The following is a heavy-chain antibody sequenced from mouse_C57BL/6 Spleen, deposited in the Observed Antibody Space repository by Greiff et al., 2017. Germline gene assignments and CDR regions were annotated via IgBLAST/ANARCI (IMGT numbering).Heavy chain of an antibody. CDR2: IYPGDGDT. Sequence: VQLQQSGPELVKPGASVKISCKASGYAFSSSWMNWVKQRPGKGLEWIGRIYPGDGDTNYNGKFKGKATLTADKSSSTAYMQLSSLTSEDSAVYFCARGGGSSRFDYWGQGTTLTVSS. D-gene: IGHD1-1*01. J-gene: IGHJ2*01. V-gene: IGHV1-82*01. CDR1: GYAFSSSW. CDR3: ARGGGSSRFDY.